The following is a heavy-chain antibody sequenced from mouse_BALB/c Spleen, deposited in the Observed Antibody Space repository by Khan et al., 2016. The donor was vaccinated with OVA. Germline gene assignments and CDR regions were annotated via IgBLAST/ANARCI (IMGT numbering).Heavy chain of an antibody. Sequence: EVQLQESGPSLVKPSQTLSLTCSVTGDSITSGYWNWIRKFPGNKLEYMGYILYTGYTYYNPSLKSRISITRHTSKNQYYLQLSSVTDEDTATYXCARSTDRYAFVYWGQGTLVTVSA. CDR3: ARSTDRYAFVY. V-gene: IGHV3-8*02. CDR1: GDSITSGY. CDR2: ILYTGYT. J-gene: IGHJ3*01.